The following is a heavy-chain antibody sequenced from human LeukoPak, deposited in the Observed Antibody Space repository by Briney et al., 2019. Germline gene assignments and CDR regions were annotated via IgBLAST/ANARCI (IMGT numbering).Heavy chain of an antibody. J-gene: IGHJ4*02. CDR3: AVGYSYGYIHHY. D-gene: IGHD5-18*01. CDR2: IKQDGNER. V-gene: IGHV3-7*01. CDR1: GFTFSSYW. Sequence: GGSLRLSCAASGFTFSSYWMNWVRQAPGKGLEWVANIKQDGNERYYVDSVKGRLTISRDNAKNSLDLQMNSLRAEDTAVYYCAVGYSYGYIHHYWGQGTLVTVSS.